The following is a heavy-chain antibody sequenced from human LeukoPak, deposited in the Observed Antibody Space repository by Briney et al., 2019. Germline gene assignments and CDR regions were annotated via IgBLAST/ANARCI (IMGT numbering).Heavy chain of an antibody. CDR1: GFTISSYS. J-gene: IGHJ4*02. V-gene: IGHV3-21*01. D-gene: IGHD6-13*01. CDR2: ISSSSSYI. Sequence: GGSLRLSCAASGFTISSYSMNWVRQAPGKGLEWVSSISSSSSYIYYADSVKGRFTISRDNAKNSLYLQMNSLRAEDTAVYYCARAVWAAAGTASGYWGQGTLVTVSS. CDR3: ARAVWAAAGTASGY.